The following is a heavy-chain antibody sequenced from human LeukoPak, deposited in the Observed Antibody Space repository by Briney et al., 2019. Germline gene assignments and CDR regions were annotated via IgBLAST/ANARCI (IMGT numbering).Heavy chain of an antibody. CDR1: GFTFSSYW. D-gene: IGHD2-21*02. Sequence: GGSLRLSCAASGFTFSSYWMSWVRQAPGKGLEWVANIKQDGSEKYYVDSVKGRFTISRDNAKNSLYLQMNSLRAEDTAVYYCARGHIVVLTAPDYWGQGTLVTFSS. CDR2: IKQDGSEK. CDR3: ARGHIVVLTAPDY. J-gene: IGHJ4*02. V-gene: IGHV3-7*04.